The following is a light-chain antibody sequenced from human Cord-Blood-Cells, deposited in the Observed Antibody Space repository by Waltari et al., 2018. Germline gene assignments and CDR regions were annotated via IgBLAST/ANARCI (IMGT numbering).Light chain of an antibody. Sequence: DIVMTQSPDALAVTLGERATIHCKSSQSVLYSSNNKNYLAWYQQQPGQPAKLLIYWASTRVYGVPDRFSGSGSWTDVTLTISSLLAADVAVYYCQQYYSTPLTFGPGTKVDIK. V-gene: IGKV4-1*01. J-gene: IGKJ3*01. CDR3: QQYYSTPLT. CDR2: WAS. CDR1: QSVLYSSNNKNY.